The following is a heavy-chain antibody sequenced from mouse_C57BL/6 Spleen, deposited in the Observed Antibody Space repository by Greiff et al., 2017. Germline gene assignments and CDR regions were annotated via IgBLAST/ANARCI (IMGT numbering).Heavy chain of an antibody. V-gene: IGHV1-39*01. D-gene: IGHD1-1*01. CDR1: GYSFTDYN. CDR2: INPNYGTT. J-gene: IGHJ1*03. Sequence: VQLQQSGPELVKPGASVKISCKASGYSFTDYNMNWVKQSNGKSLEWIGVINPNYGTTSYNQKFKGKATLTVDQSSSTASMQLNSLTSEDSAVYYCARRECYGNGLYWYFDVWGTGTTVTVSS. CDR3: ARRECYGNGLYWYFDV.